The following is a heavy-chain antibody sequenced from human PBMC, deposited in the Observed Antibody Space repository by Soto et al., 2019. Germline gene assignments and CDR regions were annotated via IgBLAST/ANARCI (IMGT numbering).Heavy chain of an antibody. Sequence: GGSLRLSCAASGFTFSGYAMHWVRQAPGKGLERVAVISYDGTNKYYADSVKNRFTISRDNPNNTLYLQMNSPRAEDTAMYYCARQRLVPAAGPPGLLVWGHGTLVTVSS. CDR2: ISYDGTNK. V-gene: IGHV3-30-3*01. CDR3: ARQRLVPAAGPPGLLV. CDR1: GFTFSGYA. D-gene: IGHD2-2*01. J-gene: IGHJ4*01.